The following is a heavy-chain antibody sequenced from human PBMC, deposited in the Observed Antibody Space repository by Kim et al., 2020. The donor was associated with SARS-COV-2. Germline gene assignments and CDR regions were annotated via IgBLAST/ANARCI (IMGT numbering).Heavy chain of an antibody. CDR2: INHSGST. D-gene: IGHD6-6*01. J-gene: IGHJ6*03. Sequence: SETLSLTCAVYGGSFSGYYWSWIRQPPGKGLEWIGEINHSGSTNYNPSLKSRVTISVDTSKNQFSLKLSSVTAADTAVYYCARVKLKQLVPRVNYYYYMDVWGKGTTVTVSS. V-gene: IGHV4-34*01. CDR3: ARVKLKQLVPRVNYYYYMDV. CDR1: GGSFSGYY.